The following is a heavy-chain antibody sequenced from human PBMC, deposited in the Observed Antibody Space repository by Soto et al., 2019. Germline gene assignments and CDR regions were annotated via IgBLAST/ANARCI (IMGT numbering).Heavy chain of an antibody. CDR2: IRGVAGST. Sequence: PGGSLRLSCAASGFTFSKAWMNWVRQAPGKGLEWVSLIRGVAGSTHYADSVKGRFTISKDNSKNMLYLEMNSLRGDDTAVYFCVKGAWIDYRAQGSMVPVSS. CDR1: GFTFSKAW. D-gene: IGHD3-16*01. CDR3: VKGAWIDY. J-gene: IGHJ4*02. V-gene: IGHV3-23*01.